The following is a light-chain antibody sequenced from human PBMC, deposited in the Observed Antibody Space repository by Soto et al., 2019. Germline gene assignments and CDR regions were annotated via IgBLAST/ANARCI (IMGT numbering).Light chain of an antibody. J-gene: IGKJ1*01. CDR2: AAS. V-gene: IGKV1-39*01. CDR3: QQCYSSPRT. Sequence: DIQMTQSPSTLSASVGDRVTITCRASQSITTYVNWYQQKLGKAPTLLIYAASSLQSGVPSRLGGSGSGTDFTLTIISLQPEDFATYFCQQCYSSPRTFGQGTKVEI. CDR1: QSITTY.